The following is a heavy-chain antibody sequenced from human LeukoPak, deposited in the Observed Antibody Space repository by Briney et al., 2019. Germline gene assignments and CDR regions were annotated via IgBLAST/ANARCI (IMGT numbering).Heavy chain of an antibody. J-gene: IGHJ6*02. CDR1: GGSFSGYY. Sequence: SETLSLTCAVYGGSFSGYYWSWIRQSPGKGLEWIGEINHSGSTFYNPSLKSRVTISVDTSKNQFSLKLSSVTAADTAVYYCARGAAAGPKYYYYGMDVWGQGTTVTVSS. CDR3: ARGAAAGPKYYYYGMDV. V-gene: IGHV4-34*01. CDR2: INHSGST. D-gene: IGHD6-13*01.